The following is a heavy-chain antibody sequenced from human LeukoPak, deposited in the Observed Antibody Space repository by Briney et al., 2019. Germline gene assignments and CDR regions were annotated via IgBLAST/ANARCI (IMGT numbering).Heavy chain of an antibody. V-gene: IGHV4-39*07. CDR2: IYYSGST. CDR3: ARGHYDFWSGYVHSYYYYYYMDV. CDR1: GGSISSSSYY. Sequence: PSETLSLTCTVSGGSISSSSYYWGWIRQPPGKGLEWIGSIYYSGSTYYNPSLKSRVTISVDTSKNQFSLKLSSVTAADTAVYYCARGHYDFWSGYVHSYYYYYYMDVWGKGTTVTVSS. D-gene: IGHD3-3*01. J-gene: IGHJ6*03.